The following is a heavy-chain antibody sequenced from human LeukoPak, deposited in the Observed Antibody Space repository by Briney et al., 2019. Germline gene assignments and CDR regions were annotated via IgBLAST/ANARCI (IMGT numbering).Heavy chain of an antibody. CDR1: GYTFTSYY. V-gene: IGHV1-46*01. CDR3: ARDPGGNYFGPGTHFAY. D-gene: IGHD3-10*01. J-gene: IGHJ4*02. CDR2: IDGETGNT. Sequence: GASVKVSCKASGYTFTSYYMHWVRQAPRQGLEWMGRIDGETGNTRYAQNFQGRVSMTRDTSTSTVYMELSSLRFEDTAVYYCARDPGGNYFGPGTHFAYWGQGALVTVSS.